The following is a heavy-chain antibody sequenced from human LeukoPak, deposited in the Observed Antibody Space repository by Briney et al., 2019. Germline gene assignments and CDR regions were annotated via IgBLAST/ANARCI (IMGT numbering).Heavy chain of an antibody. V-gene: IGHV5-51*01. CDR2: IYPGDSDT. CDR1: GYTFTSYC. CDR3: ARLGASGGHYPEY. J-gene: IGHJ4*02. D-gene: IGHD3-10*01. Sequence: GESLKISCKGSGYTFTSYCIGWVRQMPGKGLEWMGIIYPGDSDTRYSPSFQGQVTISADKSISSAYLQWSSLKASDTAMYYCARLGASGGHYPEYWGQGALVTVSS.